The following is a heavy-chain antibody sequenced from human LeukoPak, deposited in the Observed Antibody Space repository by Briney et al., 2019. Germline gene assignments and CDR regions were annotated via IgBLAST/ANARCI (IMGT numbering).Heavy chain of an antibody. D-gene: IGHD6-19*01. CDR3: ARGRGSSDWYYCDN. Sequence: GASVKVSCKASGYTFNNYGITWVRQAPGQGLEWMGWINAYNGYTNYAQKIQDRATVTTDTSTSTAYMELRSLRSDDTAVYYCARGRGSSDWYYCDNWGQGTLVTVSS. CDR2: INAYNGYT. J-gene: IGHJ4*02. V-gene: IGHV1-18*04. CDR1: GYTFNNYG.